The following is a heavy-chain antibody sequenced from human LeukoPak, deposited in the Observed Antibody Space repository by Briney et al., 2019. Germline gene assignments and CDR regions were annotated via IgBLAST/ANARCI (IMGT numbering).Heavy chain of an antibody. CDR2: IYHSGST. Sequence: SETLSLTCSVSGGSISSNRHFWGWLRQPPGKGLEWIGYIYHSGSTNYNPSLKSRVTISVDTSKNQFSLKLSSVTAADTAVYYCARRNYWFDPWGQGTLVTVSS. V-gene: IGHV4-61*05. CDR3: ARRNYWFDP. J-gene: IGHJ5*02. CDR1: GGSISSNRHF.